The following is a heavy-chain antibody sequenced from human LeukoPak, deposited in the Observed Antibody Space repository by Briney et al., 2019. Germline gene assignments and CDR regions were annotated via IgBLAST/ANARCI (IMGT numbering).Heavy chain of an antibody. V-gene: IGHV3-23*01. CDR3: AKEGGSGSHLSVGRFDY. CDR2: ISGSGGST. D-gene: IGHD2-15*01. J-gene: IGHJ4*02. CDR1: GFTFSSYA. Sequence: GGSLRLSCAASGFTFSSYAMNWVGQAPGKGLEWVSAISGSGGSTYYADSVQGRFTISRDNSKNTLYLQMNSLRAEDTAVYYCAKEGGSGSHLSVGRFDYWGQGTLVTVSS.